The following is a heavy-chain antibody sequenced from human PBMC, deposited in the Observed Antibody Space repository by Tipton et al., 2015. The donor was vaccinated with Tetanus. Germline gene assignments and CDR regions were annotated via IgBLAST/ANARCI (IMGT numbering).Heavy chain of an antibody. CDR2: IKQDGTDY. J-gene: IGHJ4*02. D-gene: IGHD6-25*01. V-gene: IGHV3-7*01. Sequence: SGFTFSNYAMAWVRQAPGKGLEWVANIKQDGTDYRYVDSVKGRFTISRDNAKNSLYLQMNSLRAEDTAVYYCASGSALDYWGQGTLVTVSS. CDR1: GFTFSNYA. CDR3: ASGSALDY.